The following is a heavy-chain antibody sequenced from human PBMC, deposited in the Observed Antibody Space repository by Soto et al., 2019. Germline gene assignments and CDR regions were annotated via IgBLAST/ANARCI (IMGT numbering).Heavy chain of an antibody. J-gene: IGHJ6*02. CDR3: ARDRGGYSSSWYDYYYGMDV. CDR2: ISYDGSNK. D-gene: IGHD6-13*01. Sequence: QVQLVESGGGVVQPGRSLRLSCAASGFTFSSYAMHWVRQAPGKGLEWVAVISYDGSNKYYADSVKGRFTISRDNSKNPLYLQMNSMRAEDTAVYYCARDRGGYSSSWYDYYYGMDVWGQGTTVTVSS. CDR1: GFTFSSYA. V-gene: IGHV3-30-3*01.